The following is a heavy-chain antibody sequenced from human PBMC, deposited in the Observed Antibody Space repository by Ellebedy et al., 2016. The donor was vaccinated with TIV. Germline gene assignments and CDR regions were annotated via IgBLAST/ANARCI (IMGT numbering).Heavy chain of an antibody. CDR1: GFTFRSYW. CDR2: INSDGSST. D-gene: IGHD1-14*01. J-gene: IGHJ4*02. V-gene: IGHV3-74*01. Sequence: GESLKISCAASGFTFRSYWMHWVCPAQGKGLVWVSRINSDGSSTTYADSVKGRFTISRDTAKNTLYLQINSLRAEDTAVYYCARGRTTGIWGQGTLVTVSS. CDR3: ARGRTTGI.